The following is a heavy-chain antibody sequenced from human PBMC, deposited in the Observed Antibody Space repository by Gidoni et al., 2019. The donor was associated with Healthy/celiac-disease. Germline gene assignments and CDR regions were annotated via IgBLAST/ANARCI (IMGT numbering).Heavy chain of an antibody. J-gene: IGHJ6*02. Sequence: EVQPVASGGGLVQPGGSLRLSCVASGFTFGNYWMNWVRQAPGKGLEGVANINQDGSEIHYVDSVKGRFTISRDNAKTSLYLQMNSLRAEDTAVYYCVTKMDVWGQGTTVTVSS. CDR3: VTKMDV. D-gene: IGHD2-8*01. CDR2: INQDGSEI. CDR1: GFTFGNYW. V-gene: IGHV3-7*01.